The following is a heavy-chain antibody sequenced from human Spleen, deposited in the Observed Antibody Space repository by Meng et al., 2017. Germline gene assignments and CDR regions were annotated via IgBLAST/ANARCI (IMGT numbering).Heavy chain of an antibody. D-gene: IGHD6-19*01. J-gene: IGHJ5*02. CDR2: IGHSGFT. V-gene: IGHV4-39*01. Sequence: QPQLPESGPGLVKHSEALSLTCSVSGGSISTSGYYWGWIRLPPGKGLEWMGSIGHSGFTYYPPSLKSRVTVSIDTSRNQFSLWLTSVTATDTAVYYCVRSSAWVRTGFDPWGQGTLVTVSS. CDR3: VRSSAWVRTGFDP. CDR1: GGSISTSGYY.